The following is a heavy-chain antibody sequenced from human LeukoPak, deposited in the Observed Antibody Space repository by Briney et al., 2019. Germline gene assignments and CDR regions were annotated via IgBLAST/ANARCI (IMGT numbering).Heavy chain of an antibody. Sequence: SVKVSCTASGGTFSSYAISWVRQAPGRGLEWMGGIIPIFGTANYAQKFQGRVTITADESTSTAYMELSSLRSEDTAVYYCARDRGGEFDAFDIWGQGTMVTVSS. D-gene: IGHD3-10*01. CDR2: IIPIFGTA. CDR3: ARDRGGEFDAFDI. V-gene: IGHV1-69*13. J-gene: IGHJ3*02. CDR1: GGTFSSYA.